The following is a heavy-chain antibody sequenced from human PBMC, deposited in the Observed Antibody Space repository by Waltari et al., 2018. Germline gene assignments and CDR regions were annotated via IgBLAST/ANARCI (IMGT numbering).Heavy chain of an antibody. D-gene: IGHD3-10*01. CDR3: AKDLGTTYYYGSGPDY. V-gene: IGHV3-30*02. CDR2: IRYDGSNK. Sequence: QVQLVESGGGVVQPGGSLRLSCAASGFTFSSYGMHWVRRAPGKGLEWVAFIRYDGSNKYYADSVKGRFTISRDDSKNTLYLQMNSLRAEDTAVYYCAKDLGTTYYYGSGPDYWGQGTLVTVSS. CDR1: GFTFSSYG. J-gene: IGHJ4*02.